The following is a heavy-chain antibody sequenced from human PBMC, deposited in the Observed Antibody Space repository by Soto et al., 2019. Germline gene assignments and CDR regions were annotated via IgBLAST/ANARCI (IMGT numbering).Heavy chain of an antibody. Sequence: SETLSLTCAVYGGSFSGYYWSWIRQPPGKGLEWIGEINHSGSTNYNPSLKSRVTISVDTSKNQFSLKLSSVTAADTAVYYCVRVWGDSSSWYYFDYWGQGTLVTVSS. CDR2: INHSGST. J-gene: IGHJ4*02. CDR3: VRVWGDSSSWYYFDY. D-gene: IGHD6-13*01. CDR1: GGSFSGYY. V-gene: IGHV4-34*01.